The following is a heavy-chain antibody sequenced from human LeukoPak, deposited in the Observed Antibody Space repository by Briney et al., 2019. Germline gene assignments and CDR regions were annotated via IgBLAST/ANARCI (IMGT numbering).Heavy chain of an antibody. CDR2: ISSSGSTI. CDR1: GFTFSSFE. V-gene: IGHV3-48*03. CDR3: ARGLTYYDFGSGYYRF. D-gene: IGHD3-3*01. Sequence: GGSLRLSCAASGFTFSSFEKNWLRQAPGKGLEWVSYISSSGSTIYYADSVKGRFTISRDNAKNSLYLQMNSLIAEDTAVYYCARGLTYYDFGSGYYRFWCQGTVVTVSS. J-gene: IGHJ4*02.